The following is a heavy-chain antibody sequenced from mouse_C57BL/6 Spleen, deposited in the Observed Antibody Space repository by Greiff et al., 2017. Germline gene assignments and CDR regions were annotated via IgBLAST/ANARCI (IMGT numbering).Heavy chain of an antibody. V-gene: IGHV1-63*01. Sequence: QVQLKESGAELVRPGTSVKMSCKASGYTFTNYWIGWAKQRPGHGLEWIGDIYPGGGYTNYNEKFKGKATLTADKSSSTAYMQLRSLTSDDSAIYYCAIRGYGSSYKWYCDVWGTGTTVTVSS. CDR2: IYPGGGYT. J-gene: IGHJ1*03. D-gene: IGHD1-1*01. CDR3: AIRGYGSSYKWYCDV. CDR1: GYTFTNYW.